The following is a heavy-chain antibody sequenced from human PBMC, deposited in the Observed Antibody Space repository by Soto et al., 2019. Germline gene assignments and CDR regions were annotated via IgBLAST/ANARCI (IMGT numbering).Heavy chain of an antibody. CDR3: ARQGGSKGIRAFDI. V-gene: IGHV4-59*08. J-gene: IGHJ3*02. CDR1: DGSISSYY. Sequence: QVQLQESGPGLVKPSETLSLTCTVSDGSISSYYWSWIRQPPGKGLEWIGYIYYSGSTNYNPSLKSRVTISVDTSKNQFSLKLSSVTAADTAVYYCARQGGSKGIRAFDIWGQGTVVTVSS. CDR2: IYYSGST. D-gene: IGHD2-15*01.